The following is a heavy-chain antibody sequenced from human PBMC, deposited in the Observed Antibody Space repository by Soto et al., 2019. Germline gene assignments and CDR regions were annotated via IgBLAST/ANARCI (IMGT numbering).Heavy chain of an antibody. CDR3: ARQRTSVVTQAYFDV. V-gene: IGHV4-59*04. J-gene: IGHJ4*02. D-gene: IGHD2-21*02. Sequence: NHSETLSITCTVSAGSIIGYYSSWIRQPPGKGLERIGSIYYSGSTYNNPSLRSRVSMSIDTSKDQFSLKLKSVTAADTALYFCARQRTSVVTQAYFDVWGPGSLVTVSS. CDR2: IYYSGST. CDR1: AGSIIGYY.